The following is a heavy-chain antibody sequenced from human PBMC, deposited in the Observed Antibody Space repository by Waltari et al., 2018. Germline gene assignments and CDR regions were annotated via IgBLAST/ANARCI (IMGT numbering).Heavy chain of an antibody. V-gene: IGHV1-69-2*01. Sequence: EVHLTPSGAEVKKPGTSVIVSCHVPGKVLPAYSMHGVRQDPGKGPEWMGLVDLKDGETKYAENFRARVTIIADTSTDIVHMELKSLRSEDTAIYYGTLEGVFDNWFDPWGQGTLVSVSS. CDR3: TLEGVFDNWFDP. CDR1: GKVLPAYS. D-gene: IGHD3-3*01. J-gene: IGHJ5*02. CDR2: VDLKDGET.